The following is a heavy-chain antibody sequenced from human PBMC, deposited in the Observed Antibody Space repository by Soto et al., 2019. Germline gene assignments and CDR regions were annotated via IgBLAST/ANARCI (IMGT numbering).Heavy chain of an antibody. Sequence: SLTCTVSGASISSFYWSWTRQPPGKGLEWLGYIYYTGSTNYSPSLKSRVTISVDTSKNQFSLRLISVTAADTAGYYCASESSGLILEWGQGALVTVS. V-gene: IGHV4-59*01. J-gene: IGHJ4*02. CDR2: IYYTGST. CDR1: GASISSFY. CDR3: ASESSGLILE. D-gene: IGHD6-19*01.